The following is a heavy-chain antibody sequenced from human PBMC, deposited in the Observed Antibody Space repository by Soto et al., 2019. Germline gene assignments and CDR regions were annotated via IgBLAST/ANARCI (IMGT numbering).Heavy chain of an antibody. V-gene: IGHV1-69*01. J-gene: IGHJ6*02. D-gene: IGHD6-13*01. CDR2: IIPIFGTA. Sequence: QVQLVQSGAEVKKPGSSVKVSCKASGGTFSSYAISWVRQAPGHGLEWMGGIIPIFGTANYAQKFQRRVTITADESTSTAYMELSSLRSEDTAVYFCASHYKRIAKDYYYGMDVWCQGRTVTVSS. CDR3: ASHYKRIAKDYYYGMDV. CDR1: GGTFSSYA.